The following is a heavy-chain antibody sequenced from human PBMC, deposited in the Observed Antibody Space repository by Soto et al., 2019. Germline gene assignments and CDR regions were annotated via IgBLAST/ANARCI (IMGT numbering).Heavy chain of an antibody. D-gene: IGHD2-8*01. CDR3: ARESLMVYANTVDY. CDR2: ISSSSSYI. J-gene: IGHJ4*02. V-gene: IGHV3-21*01. CDR1: GFTFSSYS. Sequence: GGSLRLSCAASGFTFSSYSMNWVRQAPGKGLEWVSSISSSSSYIYYADSVKGRFTISRDNAKNSLYLQMNSLRAEDTAVYYCARESLMVYANTVDYWGQGTLVTVSS.